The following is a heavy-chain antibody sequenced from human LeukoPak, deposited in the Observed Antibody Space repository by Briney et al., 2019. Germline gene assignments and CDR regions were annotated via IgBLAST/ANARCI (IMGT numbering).Heavy chain of an antibody. CDR3: ARALLGYDSSGYYYDY. CDR2: INWNGGST. Sequence: GGSLRLSCAASGFTFDDYGMSWDRQAPGKGLEWVSGINWNGGSTGYADSVKGRFTISRDNAKNSLYLQMNSLRAEDTALYYCARALLGYDSSGYYYDYWGQGTLVTVSS. CDR1: GFTFDDYG. D-gene: IGHD3-22*01. J-gene: IGHJ4*02. V-gene: IGHV3-20*04.